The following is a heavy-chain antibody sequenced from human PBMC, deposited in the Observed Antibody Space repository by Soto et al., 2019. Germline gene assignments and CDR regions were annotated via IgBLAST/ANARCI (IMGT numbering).Heavy chain of an antibody. D-gene: IGHD3-22*01. CDR1: GGTFSSYA. J-gene: IGHJ4*02. Sequence: QVQLVQSGAEVKKPGSSVKVSCKASGGTFSSYAISWVRQAPGQGLEWMGGIIPIFGTANYAQKFQGRVTITADESTSTAYMELSSLRSEDTAVYYCAREAGLCYYDSSGYSFDYWGQGTLVTVSS. V-gene: IGHV1-69*01. CDR3: AREAGLCYYDSSGYSFDY. CDR2: IIPIFGTA.